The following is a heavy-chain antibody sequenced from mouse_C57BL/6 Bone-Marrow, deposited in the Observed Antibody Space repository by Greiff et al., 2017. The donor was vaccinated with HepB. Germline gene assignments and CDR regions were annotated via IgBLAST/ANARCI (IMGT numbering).Heavy chain of an antibody. V-gene: IGHV5-15*01. CDR1: GFTFSDYG. Sequence: DVHLVESGGGLVQPGGSLKLSCAASGFTFSDYGMAWVRQAPRKGPEWVAFISNLAYSIYYADTVTGRFTISRENAKNTLYLEMSSLRSEDTAMYYCARHLAYYYGSGGYFDYWGQGTTLTVSS. CDR2: ISNLAYSI. D-gene: IGHD1-1*01. J-gene: IGHJ2*01. CDR3: ARHLAYYYGSGGYFDY.